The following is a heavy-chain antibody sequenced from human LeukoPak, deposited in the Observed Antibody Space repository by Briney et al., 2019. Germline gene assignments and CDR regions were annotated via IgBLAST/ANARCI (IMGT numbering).Heavy chain of an antibody. D-gene: IGHD1-1*01. CDR2: VNEDGSAK. J-gene: IGHJ4*02. CDR1: GFTFSSFW. Sequence: GGPLRLSCAASGFTFSSFWMIWVRQAPGKGLESVAIVNEDGSAKYYLDSVKGRFTISRDNARNSLYLEMNSLRAEDTAVYYCARDYWRSIDHWGQGTLVTVSS. CDR3: ARDYWRSIDH. V-gene: IGHV3-7*01.